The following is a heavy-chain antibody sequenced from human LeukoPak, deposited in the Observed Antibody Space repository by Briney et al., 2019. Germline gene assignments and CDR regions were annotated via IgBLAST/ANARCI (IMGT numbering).Heavy chain of an antibody. D-gene: IGHD2-15*01. V-gene: IGHV1-24*01. J-gene: IGHJ3*02. Sequence: ASVKVSCKVSGYTLTELSMHWVRQAPGKGLEWMGGFDPEDGETIYAQKFQGRVTITEDTSTDTAYMELSSLRSEDTAMYYCATESLVDDAFDIWGQGTMVTVSS. CDR3: ATESLVDDAFDI. CDR1: GYTLTELS. CDR2: FDPEDGET.